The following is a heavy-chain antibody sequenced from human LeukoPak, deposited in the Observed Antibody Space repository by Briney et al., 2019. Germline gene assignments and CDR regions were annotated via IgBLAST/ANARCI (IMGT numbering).Heavy chain of an antibody. CDR3: AAGQGGVYSGYDTNFDY. Sequence: ASVKVSCKASGGTFSSYAISWVRQAPGRGMEWMGGIIPIFGTANYAQKFQGRVTITADESTSTDYMELSSLRSEDTAVYSCAAGQGGVYSGYDTNFDYWGQGTLVTVSS. CDR1: GGTFSSYA. CDR2: IIPIFGTA. V-gene: IGHV1-69*13. J-gene: IGHJ4*02. D-gene: IGHD5-12*01.